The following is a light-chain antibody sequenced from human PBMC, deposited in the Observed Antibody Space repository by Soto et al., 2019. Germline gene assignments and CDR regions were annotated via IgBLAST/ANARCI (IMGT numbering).Light chain of an antibody. V-gene: IGLV2-11*01. Sequence: QSVLTQPRSVSGSLGQSVTISCTGTSSDVGGYDFVSWYQQYPGKAPKLIIYDVSKRPSGVPDRFSGSKSGNSESLTISGLQSEDEADYYCCSYAGSYNLGVFGGGTKVTVL. CDR1: SSDVGGYDF. CDR3: CSYAGSYNLGV. J-gene: IGLJ2*01. CDR2: DVS.